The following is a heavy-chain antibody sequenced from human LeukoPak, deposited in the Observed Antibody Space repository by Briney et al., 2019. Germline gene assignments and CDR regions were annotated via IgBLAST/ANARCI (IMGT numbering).Heavy chain of an antibody. CDR1: GGSFSSYA. D-gene: IGHD1-26*01. CDR3: AVGADYFDY. V-gene: IGHV1-69*04. Sequence: SGKLCCNAAGGSFSSYAIRWVRQAHGQGLEWMGRIIPIRGMGSYAQKFQGRVPITADKSTSTAYMELSSLRSEDTAVYYCAVGADYFDYWGQGTLVTVSS. CDR2: IIPIRGMG. J-gene: IGHJ4*02.